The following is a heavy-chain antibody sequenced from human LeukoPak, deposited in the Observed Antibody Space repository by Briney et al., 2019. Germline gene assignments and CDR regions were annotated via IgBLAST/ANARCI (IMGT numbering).Heavy chain of an antibody. V-gene: IGHV4-59*01. D-gene: IGHD4-17*01. CDR2: IHYSGST. J-gene: IGHJ5*02. Sequence: SETLSLTCTVSGISIKNFYWSWIRQPPGKGLEWIGYIHYSGSTNYNPSLKSRVTISVDTSKNQFSLKLSSVTAADTALYYCARGHDYGENWFDPWGQGALVTVSS. CDR3: ARGHDYGENWFDP. CDR1: GISIKNFY.